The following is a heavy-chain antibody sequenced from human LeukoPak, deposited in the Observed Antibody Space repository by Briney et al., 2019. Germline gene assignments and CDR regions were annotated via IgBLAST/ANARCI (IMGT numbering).Heavy chain of an antibody. V-gene: IGHV3-7*01. Sequence: GGSLRLSCAASGFTFSSYWMSWVRQAPGKGLEWVANIKQVGSEKYYVDSVKGRFTISRDNAKNSLYLQMNSLRAEDTAVYYYARADSSIAARLSRSSIFNYYYYMDVRGKGTTVTLSS. D-gene: IGHD6-6*01. CDR3: ARADSSIAARLSRSSIFNYYYYMDV. J-gene: IGHJ6*03. CDR2: IKQVGSEK. CDR1: GFTFSSYW.